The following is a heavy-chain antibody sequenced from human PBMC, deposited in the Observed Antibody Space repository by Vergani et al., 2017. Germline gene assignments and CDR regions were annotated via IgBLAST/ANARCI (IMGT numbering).Heavy chain of an antibody. D-gene: IGHD1-1*01. CDR3: ARHTTYTDS. Sequence: EVELVQSGPEMRKPGESLQISCKGSEYSFGNYWIGWVRQMPGKGLEWMVIIYPADSDTRYSPSFQGQVTISADKSISTAFLQWDSLKASDTALYYCARHTTYTDSWGQGTLVTVSS. CDR1: EYSFGNYW. CDR2: IYPADSDT. V-gene: IGHV5-51*01. J-gene: IGHJ4*02.